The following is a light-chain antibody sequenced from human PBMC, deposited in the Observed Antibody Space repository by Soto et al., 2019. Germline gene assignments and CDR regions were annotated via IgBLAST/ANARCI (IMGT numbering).Light chain of an antibody. CDR1: QSLLHTNAYHY. V-gene: IGKV2-28*01. Sequence: ENVLTQLPLSLSVTPGEPASNSCRSSQSLLHTNAYHYLDWYLQKPGQSPQLLIYLASYRASGVPDRFSGSGSGTEVTLRISRVEAEDVGVYDFMQPLDIPVTFGQGTRLDI. J-gene: IGKJ5*01. CDR2: LAS. CDR3: MQPLDIPVT.